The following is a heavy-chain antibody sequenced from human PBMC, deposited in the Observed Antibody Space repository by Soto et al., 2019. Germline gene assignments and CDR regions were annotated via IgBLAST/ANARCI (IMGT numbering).Heavy chain of an antibody. CDR1: GYTLTELS. Sequence: GASVKVSCKVSGYTLTELSMHWVRQAPGKGLEWMGGFDPEDGETIYAQKFQGRVTMTEDTSTDTAYMELSSLRSEDTAVYYCATGPRFDNTYHYPSSGYRHFEYWGQGTLVTV. J-gene: IGHJ4*02. CDR2: FDPEDGET. CDR3: ATGPRFDNTYHYPSSGYRHFEY. D-gene: IGHD3-22*01. V-gene: IGHV1-24*01.